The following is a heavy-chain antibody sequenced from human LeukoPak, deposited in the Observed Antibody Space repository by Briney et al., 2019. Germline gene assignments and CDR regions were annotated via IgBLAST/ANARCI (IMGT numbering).Heavy chain of an antibody. J-gene: IGHJ4*02. Sequence: GGSLRLSCAASGFTFSGSAMHWVRQASGKGLEWVGRIRSKANSYATAYAASGKVRFTISRDNSKNTSYLQMHRLKTEDTAVYYCAKDLPVFGVLIHYFDYWGQGTLVTVSS. D-gene: IGHD3-3*01. CDR1: GFTFSGSA. CDR3: AKDLPVFGVLIHYFDY. CDR2: IRSKANSYAT. V-gene: IGHV3-73*01.